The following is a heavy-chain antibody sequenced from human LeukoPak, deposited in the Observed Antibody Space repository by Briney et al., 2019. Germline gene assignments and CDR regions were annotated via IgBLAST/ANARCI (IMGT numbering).Heavy chain of an antibody. J-gene: IGHJ4*02. CDR3: ARDPSGSDFDY. Sequence: GGSLRLSCAATGFTFSNYWMSWVRQAPGKGLEWVANIKQDESEKFYVDSVKGRFTISRDNAKNSLYLQMNSLRAEDTAVYYCARDPSGSDFDYWGQGTLVTVSS. CDR1: GFTFSNYW. CDR2: IKQDESEK. V-gene: IGHV3-7*01. D-gene: IGHD5-12*01.